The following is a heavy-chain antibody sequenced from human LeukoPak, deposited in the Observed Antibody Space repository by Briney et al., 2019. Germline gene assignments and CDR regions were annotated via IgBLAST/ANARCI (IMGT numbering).Heavy chain of an antibody. D-gene: IGHD1-26*01. Sequence: GASVKVSCKTFGGTFRSHIFSWVRQAPGQGLEWMGKITPIIDSAKYSQKFRDRLTITGDSSTGTAYMESSSLTPEDTALYYCTRVNLRGSQYNWFDPWGQGTLVIVSS. CDR3: TRVNLRGSQYNWFDP. CDR1: GGTFRSHI. V-gene: IGHV1-69*08. CDR2: ITPIIDSA. J-gene: IGHJ5*02.